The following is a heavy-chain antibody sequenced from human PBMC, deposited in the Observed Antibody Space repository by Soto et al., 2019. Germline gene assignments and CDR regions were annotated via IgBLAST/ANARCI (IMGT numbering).Heavy chain of an antibody. CDR2: IWYDGSNK. CDR3: ARGRTISTSFMDV. CDR1: GFTFSSYG. Sequence: GGSLRLSCAASGFTFSSYGMHWVRQAPGKGLEWVAVIWYDGSNKYYADSVKGRFTISRDNSKNTLYLQMNSLRAEDTAVYYCARGRTISTSFMDVWGKGTTVTVSS. J-gene: IGHJ6*03. V-gene: IGHV3-33*01. D-gene: IGHD3-3*01.